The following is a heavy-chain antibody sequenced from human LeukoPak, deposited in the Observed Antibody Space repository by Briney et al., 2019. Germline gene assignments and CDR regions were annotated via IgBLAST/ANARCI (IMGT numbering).Heavy chain of an antibody. J-gene: IGHJ4*02. D-gene: IGHD6-13*01. Sequence: GESLKISCKGSGYSFTTYWISWVRQMPGKGLEWMGRIDPSNSYTNYSPSFQGHVTISADKSFSTAYLQWTSLKASDTAMYYCARHAKAYGSSCDYWGQGTLVTVSS. CDR2: IDPSNSYT. CDR1: GYSFTTYW. CDR3: ARHAKAYGSSCDY. V-gene: IGHV5-10-1*01.